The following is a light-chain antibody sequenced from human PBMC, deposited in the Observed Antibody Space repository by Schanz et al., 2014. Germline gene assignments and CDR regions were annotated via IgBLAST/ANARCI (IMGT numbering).Light chain of an antibody. CDR2: GAS. Sequence: EIVMTQSPATLSVSPGERATLSCRASQSVSDNLAWYQQKPGQAPSLLIYGASSRATGIQDRFSGSGSGTEFTLTISSLQSEDVAVYYCQQYFTIPYTFGQGTKLEIK. V-gene: IGKV3D-15*01. J-gene: IGKJ2*01. CDR1: QSVSDN. CDR3: QQYFTIPYT.